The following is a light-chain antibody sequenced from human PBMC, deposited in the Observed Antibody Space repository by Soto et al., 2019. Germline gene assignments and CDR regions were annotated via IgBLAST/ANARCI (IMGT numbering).Light chain of an antibody. CDR3: QQYNSYSRT. CDR1: QSISNW. J-gene: IGKJ2*02. CDR2: KAS. Sequence: DIQMTQSPSTLSASVGDRVTITCRASQSISNWLAWYQQKPGKAPKLLIYKASTLESGVPPRFSGSGSGTEFNLTISDLQPDDFATYYCQQYNSYSRTFGQGTKLEIK. V-gene: IGKV1-5*03.